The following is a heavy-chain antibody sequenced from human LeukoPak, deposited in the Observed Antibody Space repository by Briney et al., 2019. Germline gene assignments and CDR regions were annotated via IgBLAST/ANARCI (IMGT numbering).Heavy chain of an antibody. Sequence: ASVKVSCKASGYTFTSYGISWVRQAPGQGLEWMGWISAYNGNTNYAQKLQGRVTMTTDTSTSTAYMELRSLRSDDTAVYYCARVVTGEWLVKINNWFDPWGQGTLVTVSS. V-gene: IGHV1-18*01. J-gene: IGHJ5*02. CDR1: GYTFTSYG. CDR2: ISAYNGNT. CDR3: ARVVTGEWLVKINNWFDP. D-gene: IGHD6-19*01.